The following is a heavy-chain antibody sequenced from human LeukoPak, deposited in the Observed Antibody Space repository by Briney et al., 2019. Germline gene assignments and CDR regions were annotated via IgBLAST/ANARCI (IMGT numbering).Heavy chain of an antibody. Sequence: PGGSLRLSCAASGFTFSDYYMSWVRQAPGKGLEWVSAISGSGGSTYYADSVKGRFTISRDNSKNTLYLQMNSLRAEDTAVYYCAKGRGYSGYDLGEYDYWGQGTLVTVSS. V-gene: IGHV3-23*01. J-gene: IGHJ4*02. CDR3: AKGRGYSGYDLGEYDY. D-gene: IGHD5-12*01. CDR2: ISGSGGST. CDR1: GFTFSDYY.